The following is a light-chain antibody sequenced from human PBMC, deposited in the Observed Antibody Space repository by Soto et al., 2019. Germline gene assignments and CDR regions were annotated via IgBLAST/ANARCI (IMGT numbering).Light chain of an antibody. CDR3: QQYGRSPGLLT. V-gene: IGKV3-20*01. Sequence: EIVLTQSPGTLSLSPGERVTLSCRASQGVTNSYLAWYQQKPGQAPRLLIYDASTRATGIPDRYSGSGSGTDFTLTISRLEPEDFAVYYCQQYGRSPGLLTFGPGTKVDIK. CDR1: QGVTNSY. J-gene: IGKJ3*01. CDR2: DAS.